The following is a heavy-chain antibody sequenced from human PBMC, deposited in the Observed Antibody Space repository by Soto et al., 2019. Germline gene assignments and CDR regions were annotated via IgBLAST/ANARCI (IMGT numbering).Heavy chain of an antibody. V-gene: IGHV3-48*01. Sequence: GGSLRLSCAASGFTFSSYSMNWVRQAPGKGLEWVSYISSSSSTIYYADSVKGRFTIPRDNAKNSLYLQMNSLRAEDTAVYYCARHGYYDILTGYSNHYYYYYMDVWGKGTTVTVSS. J-gene: IGHJ6*03. CDR2: ISSSSSTI. CDR1: GFTFSSYS. D-gene: IGHD3-9*01. CDR3: ARHGYYDILTGYSNHYYYYYMDV.